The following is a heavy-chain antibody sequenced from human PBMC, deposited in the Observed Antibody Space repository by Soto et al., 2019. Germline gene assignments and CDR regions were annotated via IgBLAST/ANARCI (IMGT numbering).Heavy chain of an antibody. CDR1: GGSFSGYY. V-gene: IGHV4-34*01. J-gene: IGHJ4*02. D-gene: IGHD3-16*02. CDR2: INHSGST. Sequence: QVQLQQWGAGLLKPSETLSLTCAVYGGSFSGYYWSWIRQPPGKGLEWIGEINHSGSTNYNPSLKSRVTISVDTSKNQFSLKRSSVTAADTAVYYCARGAYDYIWGSYRNTLDYWGQGTLVTVSS. CDR3: ARGAYDYIWGSYRNTLDY.